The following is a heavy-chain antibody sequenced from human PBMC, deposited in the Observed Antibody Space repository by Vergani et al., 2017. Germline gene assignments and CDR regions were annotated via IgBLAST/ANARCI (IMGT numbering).Heavy chain of an antibody. CDR2: IWYDGSNK. CDR3: ARDGGEVNWFDP. D-gene: IGHD2-21*01. V-gene: IGHV3-33*01. CDR1: GFTFSSYG. J-gene: IGHJ5*02. Sequence: QVQLVESGGGVVQPGRSLRLSCAASGFTFSSYGMHWVPQAPGKGLEWVAVIWYDGSNKYYADSVKGRFTISRDNSKNTLYLQMNSLRAEDTAVYYCARDGGEVNWFDPWGQGTLVTVSS.